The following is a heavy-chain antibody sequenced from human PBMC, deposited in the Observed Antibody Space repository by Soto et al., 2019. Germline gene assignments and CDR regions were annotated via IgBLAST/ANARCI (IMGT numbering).Heavy chain of an antibody. V-gene: IGHV2-70*11. J-gene: IGHJ6*03. CDR2: IDWDDDK. D-gene: IGHD3-3*01. CDR1: GGSISSYY. Sequence: TLSLTCTVSGGSISSYYWSWIRQPPGKALECLARIDWDDDKYYSTSLKTRLTISKDTSKNQVVLTMTNMDPVDTATYYCARMTRITISEDYYYYMDVWGKGTTVTVSS. CDR3: ARMTRITISEDYYYYMDV.